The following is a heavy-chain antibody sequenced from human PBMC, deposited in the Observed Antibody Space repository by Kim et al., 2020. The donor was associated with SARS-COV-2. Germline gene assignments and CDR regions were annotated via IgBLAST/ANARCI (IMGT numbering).Heavy chain of an antibody. CDR3: ARDTEWLRSALDV. Sequence: YAVSVKSRITTNPDTSKNQFSLQLNSVTPEDTAVYYCARDTEWLRSALDVWGQGTTVTVSS. J-gene: IGHJ6*02. D-gene: IGHD5-12*01. V-gene: IGHV6-1*01.